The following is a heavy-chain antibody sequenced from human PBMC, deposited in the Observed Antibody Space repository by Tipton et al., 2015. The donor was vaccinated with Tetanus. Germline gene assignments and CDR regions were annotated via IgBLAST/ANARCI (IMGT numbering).Heavy chain of an antibody. V-gene: IGHV5-51*01. D-gene: IGHD3-22*01. CDR2: IYPGDSDT. CDR3: ARQAPYDSSGYYFDAFDI. J-gene: IGHJ3*02. Sequence: QLVQSGAEVKKPGESLKISCKGSGYSFTSYWIGWVRQMPGKGLEWMGIIYPGDSDTRYSPSFQGQVTISADKSISTAYLQWSSLKASDTAMYYCARQAPYDSSGYYFDAFDIWGQGTMVTVSS. CDR1: GYSFTSYW.